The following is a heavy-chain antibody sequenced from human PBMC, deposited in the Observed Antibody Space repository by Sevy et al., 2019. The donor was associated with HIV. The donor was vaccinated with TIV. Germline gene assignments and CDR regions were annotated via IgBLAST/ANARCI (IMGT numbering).Heavy chain of an antibody. J-gene: IGHJ1*01. CDR1: AFTFSRYD. Sequence: GGSLRLSCAASAFTFSRYDMHWVRQAPGKGLEWVSTISGSGGRTYTAESVRGRLTISRDNSKRTVYLQMNSLRGDDTAIYYCAKDPYSSGEYFQKWGQGARVTVSS. CDR2: ISGSGGRT. CDR3: AKDPYSSGEYFQK. V-gene: IGHV3-23*01. D-gene: IGHD3-22*01.